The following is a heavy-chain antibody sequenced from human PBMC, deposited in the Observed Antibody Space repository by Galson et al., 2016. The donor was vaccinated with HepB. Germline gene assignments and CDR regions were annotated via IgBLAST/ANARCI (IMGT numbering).Heavy chain of an antibody. CDR3: ARGYHVVVVPGAMGPPNFYYGLDV. D-gene: IGHD2-2*01. CDR2: INANPSGGSP. J-gene: IGHJ6*02. Sequence: SCKASGYTFISYYMHWVRQAPGQGLEWMGIINANPSGGSPSYAHKFRGRLTITRDTSTSTAYMELRSLGSDDTAVYYCARGYHVVVVPGAMGPPNFYYGLDVWGQGTTVTVSS. V-gene: IGHV1-46*01. CDR1: GYTFISYY.